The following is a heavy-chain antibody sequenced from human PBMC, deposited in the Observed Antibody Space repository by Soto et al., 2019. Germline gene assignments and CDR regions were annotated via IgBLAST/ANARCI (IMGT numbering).Heavy chain of an antibody. D-gene: IGHD3-10*01. CDR1: GDTFSFYS. CDR2: INPILRMS. V-gene: IGHV1-69*02. Sequence: QVQLVQSGAEVKKPGSSVKVSCKASGDTFSFYSINWVRQAPGLGLEWMGRINPILRMSNYAQRFQGRVTMPADKATSTADMELSSLRSEDRAMYYCGSSYGSGYRAFDYWGQGALVTVSS. J-gene: IGHJ4*02. CDR3: GSSYGSGYRAFDY.